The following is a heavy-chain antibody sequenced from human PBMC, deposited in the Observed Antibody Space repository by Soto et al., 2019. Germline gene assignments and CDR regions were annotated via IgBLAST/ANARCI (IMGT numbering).Heavy chain of an antibody. D-gene: IGHD3-16*01. CDR2: IYYSGTT. J-gene: IGHJ5*02. Sequence: QVQLQESGPGLAKPSETLSLTCTVSGGSISSNYWSWIRQPPGKGLEWIGYIYYSGTTNYNPSLKSRVTVSVDRSKNQFSLKLSSVTAADTAVYYCARKITGRFDAWGQGTLVTVSS. CDR3: ARKITGRFDA. CDR1: GGSISSNY. V-gene: IGHV4-59*08.